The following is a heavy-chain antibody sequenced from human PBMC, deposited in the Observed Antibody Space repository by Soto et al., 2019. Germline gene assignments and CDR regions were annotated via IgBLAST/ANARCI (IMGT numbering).Heavy chain of an antibody. CDR1: GFPFINFA. D-gene: IGHD3-10*01. CDR2: ISGNGSRT. V-gene: IGHV3-23*01. Sequence: GGSLRLSCAASGFPFINFAMSWVRQAPGKGLEWVSAISGNGSRTCYADSVTGRFTISRDNSKNTLYLQMSSLRDEDTAVYYCAKFGSSGIFFQFDCWGPGALVP. CDR3: AKFGSSGIFFQFDC. J-gene: IGHJ4*01.